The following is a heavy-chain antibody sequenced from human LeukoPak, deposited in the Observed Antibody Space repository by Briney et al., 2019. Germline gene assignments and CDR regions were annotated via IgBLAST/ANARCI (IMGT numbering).Heavy chain of an antibody. CDR2: ISSSSSTI. CDR3: ARGSRITMIVVSNAFDI. V-gene: IGHV3-48*01. Sequence: GGSLRLSCAASGFTFSSYAMSWVRQAPGKGLEWVSYISSSSSTIYYADSVKGRFTISRDNAKNSLYLQMNSLRAEDTAVYYCARGSRITMIVVSNAFDIWGQGTMVTVSS. J-gene: IGHJ3*02. CDR1: GFTFSSYA. D-gene: IGHD3-22*01.